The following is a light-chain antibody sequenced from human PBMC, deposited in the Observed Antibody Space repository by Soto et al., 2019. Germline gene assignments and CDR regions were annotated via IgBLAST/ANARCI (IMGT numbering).Light chain of an antibody. CDR1: QSVSSN. CDR3: HQRSNWPPS. CDR2: DSS. V-gene: IGKV3-11*01. J-gene: IGKJ4*01. Sequence: ENVLTHSPATLSLSPGERVILSCSASQSVSSNLAWSQHKPGQAPRLLSYDSSNMATGTPARFSGSGSGTDFTLTISSLQAEDFAVYYCHQRSNWPPSFGGGTKVEFK.